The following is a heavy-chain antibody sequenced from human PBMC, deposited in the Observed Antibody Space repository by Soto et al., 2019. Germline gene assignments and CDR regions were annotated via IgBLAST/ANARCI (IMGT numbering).Heavy chain of an antibody. CDR3: ARGENYGGNSSSPDY. V-gene: IGHV4-61*01. Sequence: SETLSLTCTVSGGSVSSGSYYWSWIRQPPGKGLEWIGYIYYSGSTNYNPSLKSRVTISVDTSKNQFSLKLSSVTAADTAVYYCARGENYGGNSSSPDYWGQGTLVTVSS. CDR2: IYYSGST. CDR1: GGSVSSGSYY. J-gene: IGHJ4*02. D-gene: IGHD4-17*01.